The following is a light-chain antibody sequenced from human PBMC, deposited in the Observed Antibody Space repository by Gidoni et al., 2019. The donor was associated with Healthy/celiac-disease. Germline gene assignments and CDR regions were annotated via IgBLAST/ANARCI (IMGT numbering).Light chain of an antibody. CDR2: AAS. J-gene: IGKJ4*01. CDR1: QSISSY. Sequence: DIQMTQSPSSLSASVGDRVTITCRARQSISSYLNWYQQKPGKAPKLLIYAASSFQRWVPSRFSGSGSGTVFTLTIVRLQPYDFATYYCQQSYSTPPTFXGXTKVEIK. CDR3: QQSYSTPPT. V-gene: IGKV1-39*01.